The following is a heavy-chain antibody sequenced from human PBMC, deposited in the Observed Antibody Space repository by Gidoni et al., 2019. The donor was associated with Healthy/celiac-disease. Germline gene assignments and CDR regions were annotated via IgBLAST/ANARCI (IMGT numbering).Heavy chain of an antibody. Sequence: QVQLQQWGAGLLKPSETLSLTCAVYGGSFSGYYWSWIRQPPGKGLEWIGEINHSGSTNYNPSLKSRVTISVDTSKNQFSLKLSSVTAADTAVYYCARGRRGIVVVPAAIDYWGQGTLVTVSS. CDR1: GGSFSGYY. D-gene: IGHD2-2*01. CDR3: ARGRRGIVVVPAAIDY. J-gene: IGHJ4*02. CDR2: INHSGST. V-gene: IGHV4-34*01.